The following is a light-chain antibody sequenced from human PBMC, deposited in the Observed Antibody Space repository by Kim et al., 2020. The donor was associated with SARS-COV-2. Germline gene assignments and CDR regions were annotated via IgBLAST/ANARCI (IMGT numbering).Light chain of an antibody. J-gene: IGKJ4*01. CDR2: DAS. V-gene: IGKV3-11*01. Sequence: LSLSPGERATLSCRASQSVSSYLAWYQQKPGQAPRLLIYDASNRATGIPARFSGSGSGTDFTLTISSLEPEDFAVYYCQQRSNWLTFGGGTKVDI. CDR1: QSVSSY. CDR3: QQRSNWLT.